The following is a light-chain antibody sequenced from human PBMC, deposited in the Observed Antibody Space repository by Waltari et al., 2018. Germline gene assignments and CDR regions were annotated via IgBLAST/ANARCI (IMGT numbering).Light chain of an antibody. V-gene: IGLV1-40*01. CDR3: QSYDNRLSGVI. J-gene: IGLJ2*01. Sequence: QSVLTQPPSVSGAPGQRVTISCAGSSSNIGATYAVHWYQQLPGTAPKLLIYGNNKRPSGVPDRFSGSKSGTSASLAITGLQAEDEADYYCQSYDNRLSGVIFGGGTRLTVL. CDR1: SSNIGATYA. CDR2: GNN.